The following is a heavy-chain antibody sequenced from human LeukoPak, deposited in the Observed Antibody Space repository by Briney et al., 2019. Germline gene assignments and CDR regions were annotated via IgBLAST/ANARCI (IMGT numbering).Heavy chain of an antibody. CDR1: GYTFTSYD. D-gene: IGHD3-3*01. V-gene: IGHV1-8*03. CDR2: MNPNSGNT. J-gene: IGHJ4*02. CDR3: ARGKALRFWDFDY. Sequence: ASVKVSCKASGYTFTSYDINWVRQATEQGLEWMGWMNPNSGNTGYAQKFQGRVTITRNTSISTAYMELSSLRSEDTAVYYFARGKALRFWDFDYWGKGTLSPSPQ.